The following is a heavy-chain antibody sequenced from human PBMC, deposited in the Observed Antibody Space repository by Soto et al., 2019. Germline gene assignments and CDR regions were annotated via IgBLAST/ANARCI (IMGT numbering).Heavy chain of an antibody. CDR3: AKAGGAYRAYDFDY. J-gene: IGHJ4*02. V-gene: IGHV3-23*01. D-gene: IGHD5-12*01. CDR1: GLTFSSYA. Sequence: EVQLLESGGGLVQPGGSLRLSCAASGLTFSSYAMTWVRQAPGMGLEWVSLISGGGDGTYYADSVKGRFTISRDNSKNTLYLQMISLRAEDTAVYYCAKAGGAYRAYDFDYWGQGTPVAVST. CDR2: ISGGGDGT.